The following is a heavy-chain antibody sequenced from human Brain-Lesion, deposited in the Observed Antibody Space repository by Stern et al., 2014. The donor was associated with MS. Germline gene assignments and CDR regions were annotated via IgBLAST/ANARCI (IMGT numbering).Heavy chain of an antibody. CDR2: IFNSGST. J-gene: IGHJ6*02. CDR1: GGSISSGGYY. CDR3: ARGRVVPGFQYYATDV. V-gene: IGHV4-61*02. Sequence: MQLVESGPGLVKPSQTLSLSCTVSGGSISSGGYYWSWIRQPAGKGLEWIGRIFNSGSTSYKPSLKSRVTISIETSKNQFSLRLNSMTAADTAVYYCARGRVVPGFQYYATDVWGQGTTVIVSS. D-gene: IGHD2-2*01.